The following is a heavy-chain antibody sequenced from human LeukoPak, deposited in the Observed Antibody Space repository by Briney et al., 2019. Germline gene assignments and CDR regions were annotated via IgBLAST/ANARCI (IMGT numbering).Heavy chain of an antibody. V-gene: IGHV1-46*01. CDR3: ARGSYSSSRPYYYGMDV. CDR1: GYTFTSYY. Sequence: ASVKVSCKASGYTFTSYYMHWVRQAPGQGLEWMGIINPSGGSTSYAQKFQGKVTMTRDTSTSTVYMELSSLRSEDTAVYYCARGSYSSSRPYYYGMDVWGQGTTVTVSS. D-gene: IGHD6-13*01. J-gene: IGHJ6*02. CDR2: INPSGGST.